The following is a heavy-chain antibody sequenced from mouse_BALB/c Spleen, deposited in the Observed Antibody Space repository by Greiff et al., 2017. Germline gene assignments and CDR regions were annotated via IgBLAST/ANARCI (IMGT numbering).Heavy chain of an antibody. V-gene: IGHV3-2*02. CDR1: GYSITSDYA. CDR2: ISYSGST. J-gene: IGHJ3*01. CDR3: ARCGNYVGFAY. D-gene: IGHD2-1*01. Sequence: ESGPGLVKPSQSLSLTCTVTGYSITSDYAWNWIRQFPGNKLEWMGYISYSGSTSYNPSLKSRISITRDTSKNQFFLQLNSVTTEDTATYYCARCGNYVGFAYWGQGTLVTVSA.